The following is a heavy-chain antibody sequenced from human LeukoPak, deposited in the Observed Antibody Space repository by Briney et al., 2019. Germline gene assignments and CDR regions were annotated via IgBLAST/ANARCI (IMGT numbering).Heavy chain of an antibody. CDR3: ANYYDSSGYLLFGYYFDY. CDR1: GFTFSSYA. V-gene: IGHV3-23*01. CDR2: ISGSGGST. J-gene: IGHJ4*02. D-gene: IGHD3-22*01. Sequence: PGGSLRLSCAASGFTFSSYAMSWVRQAPGKGLEWVSAISGSGGSTCYADSVKGRFTISRDNSKNTLYLQMNSLRAEDTAVYYCANYYDSSGYLLFGYYFDYWGQGTLVTVSS.